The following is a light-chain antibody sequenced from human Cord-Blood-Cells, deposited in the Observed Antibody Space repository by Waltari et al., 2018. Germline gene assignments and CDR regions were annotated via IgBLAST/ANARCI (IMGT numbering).Light chain of an antibody. V-gene: IGLV2-23*02. CDR3: CSYAGSSTFYV. CDR2: EVS. Sequence: QSALTQPASVSGSPGQSITISCTGTSSDVGSYNLVSWYQQHPGKAPKLMIYEVSKRPSGVSNRFCGSKSGNTASLAISGLQAEDEAEYYCCSYAGSSTFYVFGTGTKVTVL. J-gene: IGLJ1*01. CDR1: SSDVGSYNL.